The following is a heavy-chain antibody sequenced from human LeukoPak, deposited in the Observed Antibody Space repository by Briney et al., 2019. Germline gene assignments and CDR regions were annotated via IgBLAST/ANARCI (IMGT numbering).Heavy chain of an antibody. CDR1: GYTFTSYY. Sequence: AGSVKVSCKASGYTFTSYYMHWVRQAPGQGLEWMGIINPSGGSPTYVQKFQGRVTMARDTSISTAYMELSRLRSDDTAVYYCARDTPDSSSWFDYWGQGTLVTVSS. J-gene: IGHJ4*02. CDR2: INPSGGSP. CDR3: ARDTPDSSSWFDY. D-gene: IGHD6-13*01. V-gene: IGHV1-46*01.